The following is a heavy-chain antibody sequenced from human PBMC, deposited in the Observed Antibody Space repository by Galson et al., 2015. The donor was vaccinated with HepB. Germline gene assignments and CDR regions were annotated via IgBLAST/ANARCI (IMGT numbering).Heavy chain of an antibody. V-gene: IGHV1-2*02. D-gene: IGHD2-2*02. Sequence: SVKVSCKASGYTFTGYYMHWVRQAPGQGLEWMGWINPNSGGTNYAQKFQGRVTMTRDTSISTAYMELSRLRSDDTAVYYCARDRREGGGMRGGLIVVVPAAIGGADYWGQGTLVTVSS. J-gene: IGHJ4*02. CDR1: GYTFTGYY. CDR2: INPNSGGT. CDR3: ARDRREGGGMRGGLIVVVPAAIGGADY.